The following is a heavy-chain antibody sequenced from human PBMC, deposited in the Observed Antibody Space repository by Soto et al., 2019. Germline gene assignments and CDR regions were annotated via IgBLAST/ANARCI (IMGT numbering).Heavy chain of an antibody. CDR3: ATDLKTGTERGKFDY. CDR2: IKSNTDGGTA. Sequence: EVQLVESGGGLVNPGGSLRLSCAASGFTFNNAWMSWVRQAPGKGLEWVGRIKSNTDGGTADYAAPVNGRFTVSRDDSKNTVYLQMKSLKTEDTAVYYCATDLKTGTERGKFDYWGQGTLVTVSS. CDR1: GFTFNNAW. D-gene: IGHD1-1*01. V-gene: IGHV3-15*01. J-gene: IGHJ4*02.